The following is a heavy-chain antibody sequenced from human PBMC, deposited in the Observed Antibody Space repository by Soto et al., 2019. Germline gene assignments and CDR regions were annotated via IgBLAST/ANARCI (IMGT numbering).Heavy chain of an antibody. D-gene: IGHD4-17*01. V-gene: IGHV1-58*01. Sequence: SLKVSCKASGFTFTSSAVQWVRQARGQRLEWIGWIVVGSGNTNYAQKFQERVTITRDMSTSTAYMELSSLRSEDTAVYYCAAASHDYGDYYYYGMDVWGQGTTVTVSS. J-gene: IGHJ6*02. CDR3: AAASHDYGDYYYYGMDV. CDR2: IVVGSGNT. CDR1: GFTFTSSA.